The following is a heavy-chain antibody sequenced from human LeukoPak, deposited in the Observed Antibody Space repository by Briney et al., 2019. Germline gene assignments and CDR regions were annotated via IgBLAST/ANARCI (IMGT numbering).Heavy chain of an antibody. J-gene: IGHJ6*02. D-gene: IGHD5-12*01. V-gene: IGHV3-23*01. CDR2: ISGSGGST. CDR1: GFTFSSYA. CDR3: AKSIVATIYYYYGMDV. Sequence: GGSLRLSCAASGFTFSSYAMSWVRQAPGKGLEWVSAISGSGGSTYYADSVKGRFTISRDNSKNTLYLQMNSVRAEDTAVYYCAKSIVATIYYYYGMDVWGQGTTVTVSS.